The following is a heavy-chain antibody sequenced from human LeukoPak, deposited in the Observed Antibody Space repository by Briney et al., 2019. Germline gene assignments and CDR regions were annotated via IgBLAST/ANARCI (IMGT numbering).Heavy chain of an antibody. CDR2: ISHSGST. V-gene: IGHV4-38-2*02. Sequence: SETLSLTCTVSGYSISSGYYWSWIRQPPGKGLEWIGEISHSGSTNYKSSLNSRVTVSIDTSKNQFSLKLSSVTAADTAVYYCARRVYRRPFDYWGQGALITVSS. CDR3: ARRVYRRPFDY. J-gene: IGHJ4*02. D-gene: IGHD6-6*01. CDR1: GYSISSGYY.